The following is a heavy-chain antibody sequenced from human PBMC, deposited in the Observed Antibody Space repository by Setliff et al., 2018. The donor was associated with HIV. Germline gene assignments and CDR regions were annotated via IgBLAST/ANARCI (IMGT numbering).Heavy chain of an antibody. Sequence: ETLSLTCTVSGYSISSGYYWGWIRQPPGKGLEWIGSIYHSGSTYYNPSLKSRVTISVDTSKNQFSLKLSSVTAADTAVYYCARTPEPIGIVGARGIDYWGQGTLVTV. CDR2: IYHSGST. V-gene: IGHV4-38-2*02. CDR1: GYSISSGYY. D-gene: IGHD1-26*01. CDR3: ARTPEPIGIVGARGIDY. J-gene: IGHJ4*02.